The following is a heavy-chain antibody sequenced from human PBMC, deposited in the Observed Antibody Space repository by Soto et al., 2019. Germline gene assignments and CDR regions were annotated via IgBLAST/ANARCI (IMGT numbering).Heavy chain of an antibody. CDR1: GGSVSSGNYY. Sequence: SETLSLTCTVSGGSVSSGNYYWTWIRQPPGKGLEWIGYISYSGSTNYNPSLRSRVTISADKSISTAYLQWSSLKASDTAMYYCARRHRASSSWQEFDPWGQGTLVTVSS. CDR2: ISYSGST. V-gene: IGHV4-61*01. J-gene: IGHJ5*02. CDR3: ARRHRASSSWQEFDP. D-gene: IGHD6-13*01.